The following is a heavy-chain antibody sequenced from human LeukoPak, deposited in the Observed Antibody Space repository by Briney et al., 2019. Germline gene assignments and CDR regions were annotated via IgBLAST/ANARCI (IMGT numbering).Heavy chain of an antibody. CDR1: GGSISSGSYY. V-gene: IGHV4-61*02. D-gene: IGHD3-3*01. CDR3: ARDFLTGTVFGVVHNWFDP. Sequence: SETLSLTCTVSGGSISSGSYYWSWIRQPAGEGLEWIGRIYTSGSTTYNPSLKSRVTISVDTSKNQFSLKLSSVTAADTAVYYCARDFLTGTVFGVVHNWFDPWGQGTLVTVSS. CDR2: IYTSGST. J-gene: IGHJ5*02.